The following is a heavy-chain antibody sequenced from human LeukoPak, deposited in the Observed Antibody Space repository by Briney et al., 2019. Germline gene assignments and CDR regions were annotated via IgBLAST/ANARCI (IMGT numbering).Heavy chain of an antibody. Sequence: SETLSLTCAVYGGSFNGYYWSWIRQPPGKGLEWIGGIYYSGSTYYNPSLKSRVTVSVDTSKNQFSLNLRSVIAAVTAVYYCVRHPPCSAGNCLLNAFDYWCQGTLVTVSS. D-gene: IGHD2-15*01. J-gene: IGHJ4*02. V-gene: IGHV4-59*08. CDR1: GGSFNGYY. CDR3: VRHPPCSAGNCLLNAFDY. CDR2: IYYSGST.